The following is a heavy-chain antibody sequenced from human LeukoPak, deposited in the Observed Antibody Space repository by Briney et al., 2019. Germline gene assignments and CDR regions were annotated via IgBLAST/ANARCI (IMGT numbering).Heavy chain of an antibody. CDR1: GGTFSSYA. D-gene: IGHD3-3*01. CDR2: IIPIFGTA. CDR3: ARDLRFLASGWFDP. Sequence: ASVKVSCKASGGTFSSYAISWVRQAPGQGLEWMGGIIPIFGTANYAQKFQGRVTITVDESTSTAYMELSSLRSEDTAVYYCARDLRFLASGWFDPWGQGTLVTVSS. J-gene: IGHJ5*02. V-gene: IGHV1-69*13.